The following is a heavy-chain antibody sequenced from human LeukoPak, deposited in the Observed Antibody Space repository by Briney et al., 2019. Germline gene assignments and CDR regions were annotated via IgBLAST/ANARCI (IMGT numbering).Heavy chain of an antibody. CDR3: ARRVVAGMDV. CDR1: GGSISSGDDY. V-gene: IGHV4-30-4*01. Sequence: PSETLSLTCNVSGGSISSGDDYWSWIRQPPGKGLEWIGYIYNSGITYYNPSLRSRVTMSVDTSKKQFSLRLTSVTAADTAVYYCARRVVAGMDVWGQGTTVTVSS. CDR2: IYNSGIT. D-gene: IGHD2-15*01. J-gene: IGHJ6*02.